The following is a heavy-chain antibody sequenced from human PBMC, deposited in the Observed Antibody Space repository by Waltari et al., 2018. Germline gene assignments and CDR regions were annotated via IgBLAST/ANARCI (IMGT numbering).Heavy chain of an antibody. J-gene: IGHJ4*02. CDR1: EFTVSSNY. V-gene: IGHV3-53*01. D-gene: IGHD6-19*01. CDR2: IYSGGST. Sequence: EVQLVESGGGLIQPGGSLRLSCAASEFTVSSNYMSWVRQAPGKGLEWVSVIYSGGSTNYADSVKGRFSISRDNAKNTLYLQMNSLRAEDTAVYYCARRGSSGWHNFDYWGQGTLVTVSS. CDR3: ARRGSSGWHNFDY.